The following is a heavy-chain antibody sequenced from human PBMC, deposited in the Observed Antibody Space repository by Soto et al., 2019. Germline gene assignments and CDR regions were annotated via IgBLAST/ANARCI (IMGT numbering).Heavy chain of an antibody. CDR2: ISYDGSNK. CDR1: GFTFSSYA. Sequence: QVQLVESGGGVVQPGRSLRLSCAASGFTFSSYAMHWVRQAPGKGLEWVAVISYDGSNKYYADSVKGRFTISRDNSKNTLYLQMNSLRAEDTAVYYCAIPYGMDVWGQGTTVTVSS. CDR3: AIPYGMDV. J-gene: IGHJ6*02. V-gene: IGHV3-30-3*01.